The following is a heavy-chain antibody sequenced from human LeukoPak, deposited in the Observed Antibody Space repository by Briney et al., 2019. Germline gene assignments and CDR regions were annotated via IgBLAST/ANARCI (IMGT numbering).Heavy chain of an antibody. J-gene: IGHJ5*02. V-gene: IGHV3-74*01. CDR1: GFIFNNYW. CDR2: ISVDGRST. CDR3: ARDLGQYYDTSDNWFDP. Sequence: GGSLRLSCAASGFIFNNYWMHWVRQAPGKGLVWVSRISVDGRSTSYADSVKGRFTISRDNAKNTLNLQMNSLRAEDTAVYYCARDLGQYYDTSDNWFDPWGQGTLVTVSS. D-gene: IGHD3-22*01.